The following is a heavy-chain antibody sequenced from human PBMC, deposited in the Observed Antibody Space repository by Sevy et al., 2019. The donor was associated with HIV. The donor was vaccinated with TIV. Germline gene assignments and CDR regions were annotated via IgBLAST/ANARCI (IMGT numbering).Heavy chain of an antibody. V-gene: IGHV3-30-3*01. CDR1: GFTFSSYA. J-gene: IGHJ6*02. D-gene: IGHD3-22*01. CDR3: ASDFGGYYDDSSGYYRSAGMDV. Sequence: GGSLRLSCAASGFTFSSYAMHWVRQAPGKGLEWVAVISYDGSNKYYADSVKGRFTISRDNSKNTLYLQMNSLRAEDTAVYYCASDFGGYYDDSSGYYRSAGMDVWGQGTTVTVSS. CDR2: ISYDGSNK.